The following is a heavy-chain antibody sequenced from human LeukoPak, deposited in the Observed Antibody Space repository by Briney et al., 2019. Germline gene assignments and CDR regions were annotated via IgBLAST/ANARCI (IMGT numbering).Heavy chain of an antibody. V-gene: IGHV3-74*01. J-gene: IGHJ6*03. CDR1: GFTFTGYW. CDR2: INSDGSST. D-gene: IGHD3-22*01. Sequence: GGSLRLSCAASGFTFTGYWMHWVRQAPGKGLVWVSRINSDGSSTSYADSVKGRFTISRDNTKNTLYLQMNSLRAEDTAVYYCARATYYYDSSGIGYMDVWGKGTTVTVSS. CDR3: ARATYYYDSSGIGYMDV.